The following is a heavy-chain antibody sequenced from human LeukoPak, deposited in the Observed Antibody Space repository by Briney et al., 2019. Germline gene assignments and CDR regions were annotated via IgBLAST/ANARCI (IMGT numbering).Heavy chain of an antibody. V-gene: IGHV4-4*02. CDR2: IYHSGST. J-gene: IGHJ3*02. CDR1: GGSISSSNW. Sequence: PSETLSLTCAVSGGSISSSNWWSWVRQPPGKGLEWIGEIYHSGSTNYNPSLKSRVTISVDKSKNQFSLKLSSVTAADTAVYYCASHYYDILTGYPPGAFDIWGQGTMVTVSS. D-gene: IGHD3-9*01. CDR3: ASHYYDILTGYPPGAFDI.